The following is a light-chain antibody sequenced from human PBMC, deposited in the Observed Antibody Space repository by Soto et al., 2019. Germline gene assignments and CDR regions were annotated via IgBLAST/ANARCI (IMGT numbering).Light chain of an antibody. Sequence: EIVMTQSPGTLSLSPGETATLSCRASQSVSSNYVAWFHQKPGQAPRLLIYGASSRATGVPDRFSASGSGTDFTLSISSLEPEDFAVYYCQQRSNWSLTFGGVTKVEIK. CDR2: GAS. CDR1: QSVSSNY. J-gene: IGKJ4*01. V-gene: IGKV3D-20*02. CDR3: QQRSNWSLT.